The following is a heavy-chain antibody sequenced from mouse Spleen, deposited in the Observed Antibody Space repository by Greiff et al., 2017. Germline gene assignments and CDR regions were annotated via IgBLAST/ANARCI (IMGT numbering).Heavy chain of an antibody. D-gene: IGHD1-1*01. CDR1: GFTFSSYT. CDR3: ARRGSSPFDY. J-gene: IGHJ2*01. V-gene: IGHV5-9*04. CDR2: ISSGGGNT. Sequence: EVQLVESGGGLVKPGGSLKLSCAASGFTFSSYTMSWVRQTPAKRLEWVATISSGGGNTYYPDSVKGRFTISRDNARNILYLQMSSLRSEDTAMYYCARRGSSPFDYWGQGTTLTVSS.